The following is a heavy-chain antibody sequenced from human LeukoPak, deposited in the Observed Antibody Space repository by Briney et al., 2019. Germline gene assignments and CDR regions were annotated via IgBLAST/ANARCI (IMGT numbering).Heavy chain of an antibody. D-gene: IGHD2-15*01. Sequence: GGSLKLSCAASGFTFSGSAMHWVRQASGKGLEWVGRIRSKANSYATAYAASVKGRFTISRDDSKNTAYLQMNSLKTEDTAVXXCTRHEWXGXCSGGSCYGGQVDYWGQGTLVTVSS. V-gene: IGHV3-73*01. CDR1: GFTFSGSA. J-gene: IGHJ4*02. CDR3: TRHEWXGXCSGGSCYGGQVDY. CDR2: IRSKANSYAT.